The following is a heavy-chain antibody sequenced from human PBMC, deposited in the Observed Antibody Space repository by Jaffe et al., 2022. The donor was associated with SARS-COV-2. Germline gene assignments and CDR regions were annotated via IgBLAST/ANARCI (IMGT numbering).Heavy chain of an antibody. D-gene: IGHD3-16*01. CDR3: ARYPNGLGWFDP. V-gene: IGHV4-31*03. CDR1: GGSISSGDYY. CDR2: IHYTGTA. J-gene: IGHJ5*02. Sequence: QVQLQESGPGLVKPSQTLSVTCTVSGGSISSGDYYWTWIRQHPTKGLEWIGYIHYTGTAYYNPSLKSRAALSVDTSKNHFSLMLISLTDADTAVYYCARYPNGLGWFDPWGQGTLVTVSS.